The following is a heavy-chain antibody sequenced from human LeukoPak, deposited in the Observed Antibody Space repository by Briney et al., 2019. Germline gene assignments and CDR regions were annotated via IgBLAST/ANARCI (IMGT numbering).Heavy chain of an antibody. CDR1: GFTVSSNY. CDR2: IYSGGST. D-gene: IGHD3-10*01. J-gene: IGHJ3*02. V-gene: IGHV3-66*01. CDR3: AREGSTTDAFDI. Sequence: GGSLRVSCAASGFTVSSNYMSWVRQAPGKGMEWVSVIYSGGSTYYADSVKGRFTISRDNSKNTLYLQMNSLRAEDTAVYYCAREGSTTDAFDIWGQGTMVTVSS.